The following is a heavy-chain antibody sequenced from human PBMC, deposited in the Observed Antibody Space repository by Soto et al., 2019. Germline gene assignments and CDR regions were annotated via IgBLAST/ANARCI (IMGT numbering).Heavy chain of an antibody. CDR3: ARVRDGIAARPDDYYYYYGMDV. CDR2: IIPIFGTA. Sequence: SVKVSCKASGGTFSSYAISWVRQAPGQGLEWIGGIIPIFGTANYAQKFQGRVTITADESTSTAYMELSSLRSEDTAVYYCARVRDGIAARPDDYYYYYGMDVWGQGTTVTVSS. V-gene: IGHV1-69*13. CDR1: GGTFSSYA. D-gene: IGHD6-6*01. J-gene: IGHJ6*02.